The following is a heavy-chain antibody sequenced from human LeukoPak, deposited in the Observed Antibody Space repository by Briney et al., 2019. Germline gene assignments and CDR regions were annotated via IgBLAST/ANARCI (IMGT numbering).Heavy chain of an antibody. V-gene: IGHV3-30*02. J-gene: IGHJ2*01. CDR1: GFTFNSYG. Sequence: GGSLRLSCATSGFTFNSYGIHWVRQAPGKGLEWVAFARFDGIDTYYADSVKGRFTISRDNSKSTVYLQMNRLRAEDTAVYSCAKDRSYYGSTKHWYFDLWGRGTLVTVSS. CDR2: ARFDGIDT. CDR3: AKDRSYYGSTKHWYFDL. D-gene: IGHD3-10*01.